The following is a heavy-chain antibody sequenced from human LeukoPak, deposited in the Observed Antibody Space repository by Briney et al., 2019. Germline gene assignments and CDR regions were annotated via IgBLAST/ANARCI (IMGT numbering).Heavy chain of an antibody. Sequence: PSETPSLTCTVSGGSISSYYWSWIRQPAGKGLEWIGRIYTSGSTNYNPSLKSRVTISVDKSKNQFSLKLSSVTAADTAVYYCARLSRSGYYMDVWGKGTTVTVSS. J-gene: IGHJ6*03. CDR1: GGSISSYY. V-gene: IGHV4-4*07. CDR2: IYTSGST. D-gene: IGHD3-3*01. CDR3: ARLSRSGYYMDV.